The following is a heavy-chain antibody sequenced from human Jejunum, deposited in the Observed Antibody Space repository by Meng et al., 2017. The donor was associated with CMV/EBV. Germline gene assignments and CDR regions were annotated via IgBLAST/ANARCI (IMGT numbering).Heavy chain of an antibody. CDR2: MDSSSTYI. J-gene: IGHJ4*02. V-gene: IGHV3-21*01. D-gene: IGHD4-17*01. CDR1: GITFSTYS. CDR3: AGGNNGNYAY. Sequence: LACAAPGITFSTYSVNWVRQAAGKGLGWVSSMDSSSTYIYYADSVKGRFTISRDNAKNSLFLQMNSLRAEDTAVYYCAGGNNGNYAYWGQGTLVTVSS.